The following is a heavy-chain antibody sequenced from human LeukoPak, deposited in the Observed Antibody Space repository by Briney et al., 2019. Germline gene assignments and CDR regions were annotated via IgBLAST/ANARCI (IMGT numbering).Heavy chain of an antibody. CDR2: ISYDGSNK. V-gene: IGHV3-30*18. CDR1: GFTFSSYG. Sequence: GGSLRLSCAASGFTFSSYGMHWVRQAPGKGLEWVAVISYDGSNKYYADSVKGRFTISRDNSKNTLYLQMNSLRAEDTAVYYCANRDYWGQGTLVTVSS. J-gene: IGHJ4*02. CDR3: ANRDY.